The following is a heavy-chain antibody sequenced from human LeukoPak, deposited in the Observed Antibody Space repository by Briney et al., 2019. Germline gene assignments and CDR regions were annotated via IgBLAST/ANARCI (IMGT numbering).Heavy chain of an antibody. Sequence: ASVKVSCKASGGTFSSYAISWVRQAPGQGLEWMGWISAYNGNTNSAQKFQGRVTMTTDTSTSTAYMELRSLRSDDTALYYCARDKAAGPYYFDYWGQGTLVTVSS. V-gene: IGHV1-18*01. CDR1: GGTFSSYA. CDR3: ARDKAAGPYYFDY. D-gene: IGHD6-13*01. CDR2: ISAYNGNT. J-gene: IGHJ4*02.